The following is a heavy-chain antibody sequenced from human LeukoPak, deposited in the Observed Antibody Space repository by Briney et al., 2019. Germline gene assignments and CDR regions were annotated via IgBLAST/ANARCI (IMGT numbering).Heavy chain of an antibody. D-gene: IGHD6-13*01. J-gene: IGHJ5*02. CDR1: GGSISSYY. CDR3: ARVLAGSWYEIDWFDP. Sequence: SETLSLTCTVSGGSISSYYWSWIRQPPGKGLEWIGYIYYSGSTNYNPSLKSRVTISVDTSKNQFSLKLSSVTAADTAVHYCARVLAGSWYEIDWFDPWGQGTLVTVSS. V-gene: IGHV4-59*01. CDR2: IYYSGST.